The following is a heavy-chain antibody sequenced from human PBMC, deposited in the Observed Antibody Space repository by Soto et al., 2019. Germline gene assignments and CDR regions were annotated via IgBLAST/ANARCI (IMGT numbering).Heavy chain of an antibody. V-gene: IGHV4-31*03. Sequence: QVQLQESGPGLVKPSQTLSLTCTVSGGSISSGGYYWSWIRQHPGKGLEWIGYIYYSGSTYYNPSLKRRFPLPLATSKDKFSLKLGSVTAAYTAVYYWARGVTMVRVVIQIPYFDYRGQGTLVTVS. CDR3: ARGVTMVRVVIQIPYFDY. D-gene: IGHD3-10*01. J-gene: IGHJ4*02. CDR1: GGSISSGGYY. CDR2: IYYSGST.